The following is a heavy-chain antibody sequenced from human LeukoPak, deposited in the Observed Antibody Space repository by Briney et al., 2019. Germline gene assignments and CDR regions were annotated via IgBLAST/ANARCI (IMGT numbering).Heavy chain of an antibody. V-gene: IGHV1-18*01. CDR3: TRTYRGYYFDY. D-gene: IGHD1-26*01. CDR1: GYTFTSYG. CDR2: ISAYNGNT. J-gene: IGHJ4*02. Sequence: ASVKVSCKASGYTFTSYGISWVRQAPGRGLEWMGWISAYNGNTNYAQKLQGRVTMTTDTSTSTAYMELRSLRSDDTAVYYCTRTYRGYYFDYWGQGTLVTVSS.